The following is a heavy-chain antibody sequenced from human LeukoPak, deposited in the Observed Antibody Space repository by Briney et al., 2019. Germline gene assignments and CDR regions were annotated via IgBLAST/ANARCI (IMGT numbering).Heavy chain of an antibody. CDR2: VSTYNGDT. V-gene: IGHV1-18*01. J-gene: IGHJ4*02. D-gene: IGHD4-23*01. Sequence: ASVKVSCKASGDTFTKNAMNWVRQAPGQGLEWMGWVSTYNGDTKYAQNFQDRVTMTRDTSTTTAYMELRGLRSDDTAVYYCARDGGAPGPIYGDYWGQGTPVTVSS. CDR3: ARDGGAPGPIYGDY. CDR1: GDTFTKNA.